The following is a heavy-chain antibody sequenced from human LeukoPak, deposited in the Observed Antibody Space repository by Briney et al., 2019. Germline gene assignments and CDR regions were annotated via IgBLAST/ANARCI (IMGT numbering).Heavy chain of an antibody. J-gene: IGHJ4*02. CDR2: IYYSGST. V-gene: IGHV4-59*01. CDR1: GGSISSYY. D-gene: IGHD1-26*01. CDR3: ARGRSGSRAVDY. Sequence: SETLSLTCTVSGGSISSYYWSWIRQPPGKGLEWMGYIYYSGSTNYNPSLKSRVTISVDTSKNQFSLKLSSVTAADTAVYYCARGRSGSRAVDYWGQGTLVTVSS.